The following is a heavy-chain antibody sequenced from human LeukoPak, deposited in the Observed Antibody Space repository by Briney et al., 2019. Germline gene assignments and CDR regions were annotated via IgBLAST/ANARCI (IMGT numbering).Heavy chain of an antibody. CDR3: AKPISAGDLYYFDY. V-gene: IGHV3-23*01. CDR1: GFTFSSYA. D-gene: IGHD4-17*01. CDR2: ISGSGGST. J-gene: IGHJ4*02. Sequence: GGSLRLSCAASGFTFSSYAMSWVGQAPGKGLEWVSAISGSGGSTYYADSVKGRFTISRDNSKNTLYLQMNSLRAEDTAVYYCAKPISAGDLYYFDYWGQGTLVTVSS.